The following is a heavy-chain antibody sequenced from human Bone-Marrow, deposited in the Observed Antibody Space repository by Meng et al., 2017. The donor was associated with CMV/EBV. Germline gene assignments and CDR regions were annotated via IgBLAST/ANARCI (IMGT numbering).Heavy chain of an antibody. CDR2: INPNSGGT. CDR3: ARVSDLWGENWFDP. J-gene: IGHJ5*02. CDR1: GYIFTGYY. Sequence: ASVKVSCKASGYIFTGYYLHWVRQAPGQGLEWMGWINPNSGGTNYAQKFQGRVTMTRDTSISTAYMELSRLRSDDTAVYYCARVSDLWGENWFDPWGQGTLVTVSS. V-gene: IGHV1-2*02. D-gene: IGHD3-10*01.